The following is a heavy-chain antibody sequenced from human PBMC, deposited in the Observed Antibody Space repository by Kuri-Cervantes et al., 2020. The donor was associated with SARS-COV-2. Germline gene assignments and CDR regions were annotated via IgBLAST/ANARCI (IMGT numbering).Heavy chain of an antibody. D-gene: IGHD3-22*01. J-gene: IGHJ6*02. CDR2: TRNKANSYTT. CDR3: ARGNYYDSSGYFYYYGMDV. V-gene: IGHV3-72*01. CDR1: GFTFSDHY. Sequence: GGSLRLSCAASGFTFSDHYMDWVRQAPGKGLEWVGRTRNKANSYTTEYAAPVKGRFTISRDDSKNSLYLQMNSLKTEDTAVYYCARGNYYDSSGYFYYYGMDVWGQGTTVTVSS.